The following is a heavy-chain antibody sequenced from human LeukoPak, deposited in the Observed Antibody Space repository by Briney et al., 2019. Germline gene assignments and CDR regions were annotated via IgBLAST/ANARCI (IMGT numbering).Heavy chain of an antibody. D-gene: IGHD3-16*01. CDR1: GGSISSGSYY. CDR3: ARLGMRSDYAKNWYFDL. V-gene: IGHV4-61*02. CDR2: IQTSGGT. J-gene: IGHJ2*01. Sequence: SETLSLTCTVSGGSISSGSYYWSWIRQPAGKGLEWIGRIQTSGGTNYNPSLQSRIIISGDTSKNQFSLKLRSVTAADTAVYYCARLGMRSDYAKNWYFDLWGRGTLVSVSS.